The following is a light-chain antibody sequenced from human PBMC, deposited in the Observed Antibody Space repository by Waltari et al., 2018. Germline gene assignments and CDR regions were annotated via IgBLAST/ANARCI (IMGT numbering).Light chain of an antibody. CDR1: SSNFGAGYD. J-gene: IGLJ1*01. V-gene: IGLV1-40*01. CDR2: ENI. CDR3: QSYDTGLKGYV. Sequence: QSVLTQPPSVSGAPGQRVTISCTGSSSNFGAGYDVHWYQQLPGTAPKVLIYENINLPSGVPDRFSGSTSVTSASLAITGLQAEDEADYYCQSYDTGLKGYVFGTGTKVTVL.